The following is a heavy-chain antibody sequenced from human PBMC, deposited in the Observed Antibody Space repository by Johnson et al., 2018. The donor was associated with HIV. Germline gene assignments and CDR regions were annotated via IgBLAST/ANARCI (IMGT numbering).Heavy chain of an antibody. CDR3: ARDHSRDEAFDI. V-gene: IGHV3-23*04. Sequence: VQLVESGGGLVQPGGSLRLSCAASGFTFSSYAMSWVRQAPGKGLEWVSAIRGSGGSTYYADSVTGRFTISRDNSKNTLYLQMNSLRAEDTAVYYCARDHSRDEAFDIWGQGTMVTVSS. D-gene: IGHD5-24*01. CDR2: IRGSGGST. J-gene: IGHJ3*02. CDR1: GFTFSSYA.